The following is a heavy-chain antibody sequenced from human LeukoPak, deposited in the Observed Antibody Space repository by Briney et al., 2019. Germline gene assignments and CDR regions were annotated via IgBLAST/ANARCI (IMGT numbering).Heavy chain of an antibody. D-gene: IGHD3-16*02. CDR1: GVSFSGYY. V-gene: IGHV4-34*01. CDR3: ARDSTDYDYVWGSYRYTAGFDP. Sequence: PSETLSLTCAVYGVSFSGYYWSWIRQPPGKGLEWIGEINHSGSTNYNPSLKSRVTISVDTSKNQFSLKLSSVTAADTAVYYCARDSTDYDYVWGSYRYTAGFDPWGQGTLVTVSS. J-gene: IGHJ5*02. CDR2: INHSGST.